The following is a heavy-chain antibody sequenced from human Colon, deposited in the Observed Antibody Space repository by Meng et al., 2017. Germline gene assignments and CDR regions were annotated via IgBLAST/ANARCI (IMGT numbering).Heavy chain of an antibody. CDR3: AREGAVVTTIGGGYFDY. V-gene: IGHV3-21*01. D-gene: IGHD2-21*02. CDR2: ISSTTRYI. J-gene: IGHJ4*02. Sequence: EVQLVESGGGLVKPGGSLRRSCAASGFTLTGYSMNWVRQAPGKGLEWVSSISSTTRYIYYADSLKGRFTISRDNAKNSLYLQMNSLRAEDTAVYYCAREGAVVTTIGGGYFDYWGQGILVTVSS. CDR1: GFTLTGYS.